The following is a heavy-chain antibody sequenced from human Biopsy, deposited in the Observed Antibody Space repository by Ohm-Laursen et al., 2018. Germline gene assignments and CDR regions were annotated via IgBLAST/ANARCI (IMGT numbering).Heavy chain of an antibody. CDR2: IITVSEAA. D-gene: IGHD6-19*01. CDR1: GGAFTNYA. Sequence: SSVKVSCKVSGGAFTNYAINWVRQAPGHGLEWMGGIITVSEAAGYAERFQGRVTITADVTTTTAYMDLSGLRSEDTAVYYCVAYPSSGFFENNDDFAMDVWGQGTTVIVSS. CDR3: VAYPSSGFFENNDDFAMDV. V-gene: IGHV1-69*01. J-gene: IGHJ6*02.